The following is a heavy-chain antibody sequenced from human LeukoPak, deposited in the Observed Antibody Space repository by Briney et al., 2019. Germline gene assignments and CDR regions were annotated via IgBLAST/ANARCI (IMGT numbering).Heavy chain of an antibody. CDR3: ARGSGHQLLLDY. CDR1: GYTFTSYG. CDR2: INPNAGST. Sequence: SVXVXXXASGYTFTSYGISWVRQAXGQGLEXMGIINPNAGSTTYAQKFQGRVTITADKSTSTAYMELSSLRSEDTAVYHCARGSGHQLLLDYWGQGTLVTVSS. V-gene: IGHV1-69*04. D-gene: IGHD2-2*01. J-gene: IGHJ4*02.